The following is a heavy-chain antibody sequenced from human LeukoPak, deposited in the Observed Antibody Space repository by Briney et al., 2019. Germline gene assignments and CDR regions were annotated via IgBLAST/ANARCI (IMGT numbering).Heavy chain of an antibody. CDR2: TIPIFGTA. V-gene: IGHV1-69*05. CDR1: GGTFSSYA. Sequence: ASVKVSCKASGGTFSSYAISWVRQAPGQGFEWMGGTIPIFGTANYAQKFQGRVTITTDESTSTAYMELSSLRSEDTAVYYCARARSEYSSSSYNWFDPWGQGTLVTVSS. J-gene: IGHJ5*02. D-gene: IGHD6-6*01. CDR3: ARARSEYSSSSYNWFDP.